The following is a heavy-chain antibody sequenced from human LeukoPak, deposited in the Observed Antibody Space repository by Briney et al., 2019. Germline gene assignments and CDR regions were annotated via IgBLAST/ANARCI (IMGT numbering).Heavy chain of an antibody. D-gene: IGHD3-10*01. CDR2: ISGSGGST. CDR3: AMAGRGYYFDY. Sequence: GGSLRLSCAASGFTFSTYAMSWVRQAPGKGLEWVSGISGSGGSTYYADSVKGRFTISRDNSKNTLYLQMNSLRAEDTAVYYCAMAGRGYYFDYRGQGALVTVSS. J-gene: IGHJ4*02. V-gene: IGHV3-23*01. CDR1: GFTFSTYA.